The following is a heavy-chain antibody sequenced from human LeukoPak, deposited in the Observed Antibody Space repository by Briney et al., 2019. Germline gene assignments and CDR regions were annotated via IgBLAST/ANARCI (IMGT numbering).Heavy chain of an antibody. J-gene: IGHJ4*02. Sequence: GGSLRLSCAASGFTFSSYAMSWVRQAPGKGLEWVSAISGSGGSTYYADSVKGRFTISRDNSKNTLYLQMNSLRAEDTAVCYCATFTDYVWGSYRFNAPTYWGQGTLVTVSS. D-gene: IGHD3-16*02. V-gene: IGHV3-23*01. CDR1: GFTFSSYA. CDR3: ATFTDYVWGSYRFNAPTY. CDR2: ISGSGGST.